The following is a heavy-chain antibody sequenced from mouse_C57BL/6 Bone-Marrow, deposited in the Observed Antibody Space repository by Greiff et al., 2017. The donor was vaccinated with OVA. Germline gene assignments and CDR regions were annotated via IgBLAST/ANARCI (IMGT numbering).Heavy chain of an antibody. Sequence: EVQRVESGPELVKPGASVKIPCKASGYTFTDYNMDWVKQSHGKSLEWIGDINPNNGGTIYNQKFKGKATLTVDKSSSTAYMELRSLTSEDTAVYYCARADYGQPSWFAYWGQGTLVTVSA. CDR3: ARADYGQPSWFAY. CDR2: INPNNGGT. D-gene: IGHD1-1*01. CDR1: GYTFTDYN. J-gene: IGHJ3*01. V-gene: IGHV1-18*01.